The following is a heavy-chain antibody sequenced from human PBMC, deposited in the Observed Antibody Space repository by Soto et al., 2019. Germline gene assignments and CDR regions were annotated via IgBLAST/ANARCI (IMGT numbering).Heavy chain of an antibody. D-gene: IGHD4-17*01. Sequence: EVQLLESGGGLVQPGGSLRLSCAASGFTFSSYAMSWVRQAPGKGLEWVSAISGSGRSTYYANSVKGRFTISRDNSKNTLYLQMNSLRAEDTAVYYCAKDPPDYGDSEDAFDIWGQGTMVTVSS. V-gene: IGHV3-23*01. J-gene: IGHJ3*02. CDR2: ISGSGRST. CDR1: GFTFSSYA. CDR3: AKDPPDYGDSEDAFDI.